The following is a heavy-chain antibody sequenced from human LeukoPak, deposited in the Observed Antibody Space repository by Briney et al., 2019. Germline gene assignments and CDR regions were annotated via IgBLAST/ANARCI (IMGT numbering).Heavy chain of an antibody. J-gene: IGHJ6*03. V-gene: IGHV3-66*01. D-gene: IGHD1-1*01. CDR1: EFSVGSNY. CDR3: ARSVNEHYYYYYYMDV. CDR2: IYSGGST. Sequence: GGSLRLSCAASEFSVGSNYMTWVRQAPGKGLEWVSVIYSGGSTYYADSVKGRFTISRDNSKNTLYLQMNSLRAEDTAVYYCARSVNEHYYYYYYMDVWGKGTTVTISS.